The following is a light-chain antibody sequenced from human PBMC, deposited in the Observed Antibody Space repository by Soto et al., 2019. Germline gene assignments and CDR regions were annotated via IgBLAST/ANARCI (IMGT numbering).Light chain of an antibody. CDR3: QQYYSTPQNT. V-gene: IGKV4-1*01. CDR2: WAS. CDR1: QSVLYSSNNKNY. J-gene: IGKJ2*01. Sequence: DIVMTQSPDSLAVSLGERATINCKSSQSVLYSSNNKNYLAWYQQKPGQPPKLLIYWASTRESGVPDRFSGSGSGTDFTLTISSLQAEDVAVYYCQQYYSTPQNTFGQGTKLXIK.